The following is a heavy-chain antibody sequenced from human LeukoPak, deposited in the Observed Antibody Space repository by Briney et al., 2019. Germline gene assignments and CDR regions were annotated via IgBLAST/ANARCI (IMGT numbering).Heavy chain of an antibody. J-gene: IGHJ5*02. Sequence: ASVKVSCKASGYTFTGYYMHWVRQAPGQGLEWMGWINPNSGGTNYAQKFQGRVTITRNTSISTAYMELSSLRSEDTAVYYCAREVLSMVRGVIPQEAWGWFDPWGQGTLVTVSS. D-gene: IGHD3-10*01. CDR2: INPNSGGT. CDR3: AREVLSMVRGVIPQEAWGWFDP. CDR1: GYTFTGYY. V-gene: IGHV1-2*02.